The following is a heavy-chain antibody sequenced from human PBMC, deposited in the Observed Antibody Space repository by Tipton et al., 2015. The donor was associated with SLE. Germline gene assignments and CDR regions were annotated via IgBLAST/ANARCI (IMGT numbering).Heavy chain of an antibody. CDR1: GYTFTNFD. D-gene: IGHD5-12*01. Sequence: QLVQSGAEVMKPGASVKVSCKASGYTFTNFDISWVRQAPGQGLEWMGVINPSGGSTSYAQKFQGRVTMTTDTSTSTVYMELSSLRSEDTAVFYCARGRRLRDDALDVWGQGTMLTVSS. CDR2: INPSGGST. J-gene: IGHJ3*01. CDR3: ARGRRLRDDALDV. V-gene: IGHV1-46*01.